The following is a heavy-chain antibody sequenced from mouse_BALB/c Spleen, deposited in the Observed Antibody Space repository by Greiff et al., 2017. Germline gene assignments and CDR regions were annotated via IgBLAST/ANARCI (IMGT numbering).Heavy chain of an antibody. CDR3: ARKGYAMDY. J-gene: IGHJ4*01. CDR2: IWSGGST. Sequence: VQLVESGPGLVAPSQSLSITCTVSGFSLTSYGVSWVRQPPGKGLEWLGVIWSGGSTDYNAAFISRLSISKDNSKSQVFFKMNSLQADDTAIYYCARKGYAMDYWGQGTSVTVSS. CDR1: GFSLTSYG. V-gene: IGHV2-4*02.